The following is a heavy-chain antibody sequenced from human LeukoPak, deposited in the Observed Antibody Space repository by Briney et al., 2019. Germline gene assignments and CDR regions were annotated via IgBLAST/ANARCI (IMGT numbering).Heavy chain of an antibody. J-gene: IGHJ5*02. Sequence: SETLSLTCTVSGGSISSSSYYWGWIRQPLGKGLEWIGSIYYSGSTYYNPSLKSRVTISVDTSKNQFSLKLSSVTAADTAVYYCARSITMVRGVIIGRFDPWGQGTLVTVSS. D-gene: IGHD3-10*01. V-gene: IGHV4-39*07. CDR1: GGSISSSSYY. CDR3: ARSITMVRGVIIGRFDP. CDR2: IYYSGST.